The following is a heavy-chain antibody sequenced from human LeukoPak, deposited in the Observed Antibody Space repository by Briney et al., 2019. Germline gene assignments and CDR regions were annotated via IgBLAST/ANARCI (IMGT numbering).Heavy chain of an antibody. J-gene: IGHJ4*02. D-gene: IGHD7-27*01. CDR2: MNPNSGNT. Sequence: ASVKVSCKASGYTFTSYDVNWFRQATGQGLEWMGWMNPNSGNTGYAQKSQGRVSLTRDTSISTAYMELSSLRSEDTAVYYCAKNPALTGEFDSWGQGTLVTVSS. CDR1: GYTFTSYD. V-gene: IGHV1-8*01. CDR3: AKNPALTGEFDS.